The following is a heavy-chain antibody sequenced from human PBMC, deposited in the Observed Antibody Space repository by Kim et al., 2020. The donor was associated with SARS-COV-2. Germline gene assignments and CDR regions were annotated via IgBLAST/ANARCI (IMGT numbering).Heavy chain of an antibody. J-gene: IGHJ4*02. D-gene: IGHD1-26*01. CDR3: ARNLVGDRAMGL. V-gene: IGHV3-30*03. Sequence: GGSLRLSCAASGFTFSSHLMNWVRQAPGKGLEWVSLITCDGSTTKYKESVQGRFIISRDNSKNALYLQMNSLRPEDTAVYYCARNLVGDRAMGLWGQGTLVTVSS. CDR1: GFTFSSHL. CDR2: ITCDGSTT.